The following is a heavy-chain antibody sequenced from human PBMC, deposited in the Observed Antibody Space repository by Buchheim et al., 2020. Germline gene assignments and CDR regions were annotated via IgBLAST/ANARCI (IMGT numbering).Heavy chain of an antibody. CDR2: IIPIFGTA. D-gene: IGHD3-3*01. CDR3: ARDMRGYDFWYQNWFDP. CDR1: GGTFSSYA. Sequence: QVQLVQSGAEVKKPGSSVKVSCKASGGTFSSYAISWVRQAPGQGLEWMGGIIPIFGTANYAQKFQGRVTITADKSTSTADMELSSLRSEDTAVYYCARDMRGYDFWYQNWFDPWGQGTL. J-gene: IGHJ5*02. V-gene: IGHV1-69*06.